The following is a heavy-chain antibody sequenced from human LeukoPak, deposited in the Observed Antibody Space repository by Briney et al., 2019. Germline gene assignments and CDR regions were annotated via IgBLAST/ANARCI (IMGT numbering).Heavy chain of an antibody. V-gene: IGHV4-39*01. CDR2: IRYSESA. CDR3: ATQDSSHY. Sequence: PSETLSLTCTVSGDSVGSTNYYWGWIRQPPGRGLEWIASIRYSESAYYSPSLKSRATISVDTSKNQFSLRLRSLTATDTAVYYCATQDSSHYWGQGTLVTVSS. CDR1: GDSVGSTNYY. J-gene: IGHJ4*02. D-gene: IGHD3-22*01.